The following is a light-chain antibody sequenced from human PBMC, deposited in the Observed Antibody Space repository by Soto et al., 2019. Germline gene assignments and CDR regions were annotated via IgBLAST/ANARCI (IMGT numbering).Light chain of an antibody. CDR1: QSVSSSY. V-gene: IGKV3-20*01. Sequence: EIVLTQSPGTLSLSPGERATLSCRASQSVSSSYLAWYQQKPGQAPRLLIYGASSRATGIPDRFSGSGSGTDFTLTISRLEPEDFAVDYCQQYGSPPRLTFGDRTKVEIK. J-gene: IGKJ4*01. CDR3: QQYGSPPRLT. CDR2: GAS.